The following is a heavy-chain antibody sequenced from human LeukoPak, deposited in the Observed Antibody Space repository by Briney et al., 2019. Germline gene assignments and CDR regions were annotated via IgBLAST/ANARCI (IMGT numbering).Heavy chain of an antibody. Sequence: PSQTLSLTCTVSGGSISSGGYYWSWIRQHPGKGLEWIGYIYYSGSTYYNPSLKSRLTISVDTSKNQSSLKLSSVTAADTAVYYCARASRITIFGVVSYYFDYWGQGTLVTVSS. CDR2: IYYSGST. J-gene: IGHJ4*02. D-gene: IGHD3-3*01. V-gene: IGHV4-31*03. CDR3: ARASRITIFGVVSYYFDY. CDR1: GGSISSGGYY.